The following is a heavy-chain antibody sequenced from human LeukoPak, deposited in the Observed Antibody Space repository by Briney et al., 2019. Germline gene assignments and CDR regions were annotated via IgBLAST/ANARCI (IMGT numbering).Heavy chain of an antibody. D-gene: IGHD2-2*01. CDR2: IRSKPFGGTT. J-gene: IGHJ4*02. V-gene: IGHV3-49*04. CDR1: GFNFGEYG. Sequence: GGSLRLSCIGYGFNFGEYGMSWVRQAPGKGLEWVGFIRSKPFGGTTEYAASVKGRLTISRDDSKSIAYLQMNSLKTEDTAMYFCTRPYKSPPNIPDLHLFDYWGQGTLVTVSS. CDR3: TRPYKSPPNIPDLHLFDY.